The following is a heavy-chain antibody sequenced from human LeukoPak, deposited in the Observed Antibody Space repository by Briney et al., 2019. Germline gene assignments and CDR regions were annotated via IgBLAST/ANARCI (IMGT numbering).Heavy chain of an antibody. Sequence: GGSLRLSCAAYGFTFSSYWMSWMRQAPGKGLEWVANIKYDGNEEYYVDSVKGRFTISRDNAKNSLYLQLNSLRVEDTAVYYCKSGGAAPGSFDYWGQGTLVTVSP. CDR3: KSGGAAPGSFDY. CDR2: IKYDGNEE. J-gene: IGHJ4*02. CDR1: GFTFSSYW. D-gene: IGHD1-1*01. V-gene: IGHV3-7*01.